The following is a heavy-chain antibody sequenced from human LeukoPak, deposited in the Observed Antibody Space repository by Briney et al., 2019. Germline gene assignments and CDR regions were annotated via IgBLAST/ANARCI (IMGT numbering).Heavy chain of an antibody. CDR1: GGSISSSSYY. V-gene: IGHV4-39*01. J-gene: IGHJ5*02. CDR2: TYYSGST. CDR3: ARLVRALGWFDP. Sequence: SETLSLTCTVSGGSISSSSYYWGWIRQPPGKGLEWIGSTYYSGSTYYNPSLKSRVTISVDTSKNQFSLKLSSVTAADTAVYYCARLVRALGWFDPWGQGTLVTVSS. D-gene: IGHD3-10*01.